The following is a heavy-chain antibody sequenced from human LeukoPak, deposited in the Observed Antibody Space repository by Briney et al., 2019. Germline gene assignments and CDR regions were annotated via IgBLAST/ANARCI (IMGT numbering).Heavy chain of an antibody. V-gene: IGHV3-66*01. CDR2: IYSGGST. D-gene: IGHD1-26*01. Sequence: GGSLRLSCAASEFSVGSNYMTWVRQAPGKGLEWVSLIYSGGSTYYADSVKGRFTISRDNSKNTLYLQMNSLRAEDTAVYYCAKGDTTWELPHDYWGQGTLVTVSS. CDR3: AKGDTTWELPHDY. J-gene: IGHJ4*02. CDR1: EFSVGSNY.